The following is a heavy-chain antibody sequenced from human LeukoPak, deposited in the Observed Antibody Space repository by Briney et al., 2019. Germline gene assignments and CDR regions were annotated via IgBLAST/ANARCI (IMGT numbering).Heavy chain of an antibody. CDR2: TYYRSKWYN. V-gene: IGHV6-1*01. D-gene: IGHD2-15*01. Sequence: SQTLSLTCAISGDSVSSNSAAWNWIRQSPSRGLEWLGRTYYRSKWYNDYAVSVKSRITINPDTSKNQFSLQLNSVTPEDTAVYYCARILGCCSGGSCYSEYFDYWGQGTLVTVSS. CDR3: ARILGCCSGGSCYSEYFDY. J-gene: IGHJ4*02. CDR1: GDSVSSNSAA.